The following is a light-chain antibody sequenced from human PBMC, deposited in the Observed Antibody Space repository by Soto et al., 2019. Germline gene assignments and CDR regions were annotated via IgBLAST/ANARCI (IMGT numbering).Light chain of an antibody. CDR3: SAFTTTRTL. CDR1: STDIGDSKY. CDR2: DVN. Sequence: ALTQPASVSGSPGQSITISCTGTSTDIGDSKYVSWYQQSPGKTPKLVIYDVNNRPSGISSRFSGSKSGNTASLTISGLQAEDEADYYCSAFTTTRTLFGGGTKLTVL. J-gene: IGLJ2*01. V-gene: IGLV2-14*01.